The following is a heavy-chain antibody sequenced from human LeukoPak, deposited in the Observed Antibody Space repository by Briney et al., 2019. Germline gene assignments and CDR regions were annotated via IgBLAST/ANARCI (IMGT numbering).Heavy chain of an antibody. V-gene: IGHV1-69*13. J-gene: IGHJ5*02. D-gene: IGHD3-16*01. CDR1: GGTFSSYA. Sequence: SVKVSCKASGGTFSSYAISWVRQAPGQGLEWMGGIIPIFGTANYAQKFQGRVTITADESTSTAYMELSSLRSDDTAVYYCAREVRGTVDPWGQGTQVTVSS. CDR3: AREVRGTVDP. CDR2: IIPIFGTA.